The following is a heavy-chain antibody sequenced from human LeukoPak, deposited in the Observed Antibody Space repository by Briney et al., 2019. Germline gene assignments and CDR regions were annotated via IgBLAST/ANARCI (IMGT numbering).Heavy chain of an antibody. D-gene: IGHD2-21*02. Sequence: PGRSLRLSCAASGFTFRTYGMHWVRQAPGKGLEWVAVISYDGSNKYYADSVKGRFTISRDNSKNTLYLQMNSLRAEDTAVYYCAKDVKVVVTEAFDIWGQGTMVTVSS. CDR1: GFTFRTYG. J-gene: IGHJ3*02. V-gene: IGHV3-30*18. CDR2: ISYDGSNK. CDR3: AKDVKVVVTEAFDI.